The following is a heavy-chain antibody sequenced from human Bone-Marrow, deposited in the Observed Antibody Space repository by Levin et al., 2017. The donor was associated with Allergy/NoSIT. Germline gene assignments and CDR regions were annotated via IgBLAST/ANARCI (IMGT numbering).Heavy chain of an antibody. J-gene: IGHJ6*02. D-gene: IGHD6-19*01. CDR1: GFTVSSNY. CDR2: IYSGGST. CDR3: ASALSTQWLVGASYYYGMDV. Sequence: PGGSLRLSCAASGFTVSSNYMSWVRQAPGKGLEWVSVIYSGGSTYYADSVKGRFTISRDNSKNTLYLQMNSLRAEDTAVYYCASALSTQWLVGASYYYGMDVWGQGTTVTVSS. V-gene: IGHV3-53*01.